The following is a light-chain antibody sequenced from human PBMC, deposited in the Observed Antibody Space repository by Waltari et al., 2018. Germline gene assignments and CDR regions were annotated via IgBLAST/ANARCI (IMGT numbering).Light chain of an antibody. CDR1: SSDVGSYNL. CDR2: EAN. V-gene: IGLV2-23*01. Sequence: QSALTQPASVSGSPGQSITIPCPGTSSDVGSYNLFPWYQHHPGKAPKLIIFEANKRPSGVSDRFSGSKSGNTASLTISGLQAEDEADYYCCSHAGSTIYVVFGGGTKLTVL. J-gene: IGLJ2*01. CDR3: CSHAGSTIYVV.